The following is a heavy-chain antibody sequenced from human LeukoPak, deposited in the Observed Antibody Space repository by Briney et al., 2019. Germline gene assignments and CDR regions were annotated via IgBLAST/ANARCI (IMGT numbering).Heavy chain of an antibody. CDR2: ISGSGGST. V-gene: IGHV3-23*01. D-gene: IGHD6-6*01. CDR1: GFTLSSYA. CDR3: AKEGAARPSSGIDY. J-gene: IGHJ4*02. Sequence: QTGGSLRLSCAASGFTLSSYAMSWVRQAPGKGLEWVSAISGSGGSTYYADSVKGRFTISRDNSKNTLYLQMNSLRAEDTAVYYCAKEGAARPSSGIDYWGQGTLVTVSS.